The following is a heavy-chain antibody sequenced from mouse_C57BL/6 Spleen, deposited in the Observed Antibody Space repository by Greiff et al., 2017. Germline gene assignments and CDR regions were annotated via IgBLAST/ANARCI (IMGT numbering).Heavy chain of an antibody. V-gene: IGHV1-22*01. CDR2: INPNNGGT. D-gene: IGHD1-1*01. CDR1: GYTFPDYN. Sequence: VQLQQSGPELVKPGASVQMSCKASGYTFPDYNMHWVKQSHGKSLEWIGYINPNNGGTSYNQKFKGKATLTVNKSSSTAYMELRSLTSEDSAVYYCARHYYGSRRYFDVWGTGTTVTVSS. CDR3: ARHYYGSRRYFDV. J-gene: IGHJ1*03.